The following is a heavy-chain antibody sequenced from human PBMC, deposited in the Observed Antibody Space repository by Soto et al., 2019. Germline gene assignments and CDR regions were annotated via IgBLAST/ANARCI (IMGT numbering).Heavy chain of an antibody. CDR3: AKARIAAGFFDY. D-gene: IGHD6-13*01. CDR2: ISYDGSNK. J-gene: IGHJ4*02. Sequence: GGSLRLSCAASGFTFSSYGMHWVRQAPGKGLEWVAVISYDGSNKYYADSVKGRFTISRDNSKNTLYLQMNSLRAEDTAVYYCAKARIAAGFFDYWGQGTLVTVSS. V-gene: IGHV3-30*18. CDR1: GFTFSSYG.